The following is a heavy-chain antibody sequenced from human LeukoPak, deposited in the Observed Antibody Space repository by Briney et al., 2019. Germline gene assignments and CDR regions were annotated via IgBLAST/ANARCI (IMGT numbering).Heavy chain of an antibody. Sequence: SETLSLTCTVSGGSISSSSYYWGWIRQPPGKGLEWIGSINLSGHTYYNPSLKSRVTISVDTSKNQFSLKLSSVTAADTAVYYCARQVATKGEWAFDIWGQGTMVTASS. CDR1: GGSISSSSYY. V-gene: IGHV4-39*07. CDR2: INLSGHT. J-gene: IGHJ3*02. CDR3: ARQVATKGEWAFDI. D-gene: IGHD5-12*01.